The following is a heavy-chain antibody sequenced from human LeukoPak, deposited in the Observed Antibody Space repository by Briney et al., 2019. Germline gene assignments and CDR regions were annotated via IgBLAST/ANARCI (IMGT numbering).Heavy chain of an antibody. CDR3: AKVGGVTPYFDY. V-gene: IGHV3-21*04. CDR1: GFTFGSYS. J-gene: IGHJ4*02. D-gene: IGHD4-23*01. CDR2: ISISGTYI. Sequence: GGSLRLSCAASGFTFGSYSMNWVRQAPGKGLEWVATISISGTYIYYADSVKGRFTISRDNSKNTLYLQMNSLRAEDTAVYYCAKVGGVTPYFDYWGQGTLVTVSS.